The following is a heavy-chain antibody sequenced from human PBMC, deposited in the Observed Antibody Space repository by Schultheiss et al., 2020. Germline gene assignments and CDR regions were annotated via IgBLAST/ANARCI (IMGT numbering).Heavy chain of an antibody. J-gene: IGHJ3*02. CDR2: IIPIFGTA. D-gene: IGHD2-21*02. CDR3: ARDVPEPVVVTYLGAFDI. V-gene: IGHV1-69*13. CDR1: GGTFSSYA. Sequence: SVKVSCKASGGTFSSYAISWVRQAPGQGLEWMGGIIPIFGTANYAQKFQGRVTITADESTSTAYMELSSLRSEDTAVYYCARDVPEPVVVTYLGAFDIWGQGTMVTVSS.